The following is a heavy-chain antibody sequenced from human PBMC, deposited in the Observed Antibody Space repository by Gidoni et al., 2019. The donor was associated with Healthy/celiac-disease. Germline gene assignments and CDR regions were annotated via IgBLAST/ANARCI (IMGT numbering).Heavy chain of an antibody. J-gene: IGHJ6*03. CDR3: AREVVAARPRARYYYYMDV. D-gene: IGHD2-15*01. Sequence: QVQLQQWGAGLLKPSETLSLTCAVYGGSFSGYSWSWIRQPPGKGLEWIGEINHSGSTNYNPSLKSRVTISVDTSKNQFSLKLSSVTAADTAVYYCAREVVAARPRARYYYYMDVWGKGTTVTVSS. CDR2: INHSGST. CDR1: GGSFSGYS. V-gene: IGHV4-34*01.